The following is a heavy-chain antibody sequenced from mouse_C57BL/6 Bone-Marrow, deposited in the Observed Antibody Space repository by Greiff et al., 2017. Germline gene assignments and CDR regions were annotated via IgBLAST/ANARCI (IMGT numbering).Heavy chain of an antibody. Sequence: EVMLVESGGGLVKPGGSLKLSFAASGFTFSSYAMSWVRQTPEKRLEWVATISDGGSYTSYPDNVKGRFTISRDNAKNNLYLQMSHLKSEDTAMYYCARVMGPWFAYWGQGTLVTVSA. CDR1: GFTFSSYA. D-gene: IGHD2-3*01. CDR2: ISDGGSYT. CDR3: ARVMGPWFAY. J-gene: IGHJ3*01. V-gene: IGHV5-4*03.